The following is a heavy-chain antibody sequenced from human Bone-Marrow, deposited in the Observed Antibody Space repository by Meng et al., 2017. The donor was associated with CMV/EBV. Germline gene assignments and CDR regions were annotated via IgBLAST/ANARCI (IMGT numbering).Heavy chain of an antibody. J-gene: IGHJ6*02. CDR2: IWYDGSNK. D-gene: IGHD3-3*01. CDR1: GFTFSSYG. Sequence: GESLKISCAASGFTFSSYGMHWVRQAPGKGLEWVAVIWYDGSNKYYADSVKGRFTIPRDNSKNTLYLQMNSLRAEDTAVYYCAKDLSSYYDFWSGYYRAYYGMDVWGQGTTVTVSS. V-gene: IGHV3-33*06. CDR3: AKDLSSYYDFWSGYYRAYYGMDV.